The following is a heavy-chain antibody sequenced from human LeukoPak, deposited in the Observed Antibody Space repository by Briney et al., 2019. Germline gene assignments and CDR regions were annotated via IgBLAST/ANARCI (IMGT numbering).Heavy chain of an antibody. D-gene: IGHD5-12*01. CDR1: GDSIRSNNYY. CDR3: VRHDGRGGATMGALDS. Sequence: PSETLSLTCTVSGDSIRSNNYYWGWIRQPPGKGLEWIGSIYDTGSTFYNPSLKSRVIISVDTSKNQFSLQLNSVTAADTAVYYCVRHDGRGGATMGALDSWGQGSLVTVSS. V-gene: IGHV4-39*01. CDR2: IYDTGST. J-gene: IGHJ4*02.